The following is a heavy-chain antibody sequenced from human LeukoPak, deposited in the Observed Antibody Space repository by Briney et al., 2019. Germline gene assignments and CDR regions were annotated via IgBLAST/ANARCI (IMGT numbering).Heavy chain of an antibody. Sequence: PSCAPSVYSFSSEGVHRVHQGGGRVMEKEAVIWYDGSNKYYADSVKGRFTISRDNSKNTLYLQMNSLRAEDTAVYYCASRPPGRDGYKLDYLGQGTLVTVSS. CDR3: ASRPPGRDGYKLDY. CDR1: VYSFSSEG. J-gene: IGHJ4*02. V-gene: IGHV3-33*01. D-gene: IGHD5-24*01. CDR2: IWYDGSNK.